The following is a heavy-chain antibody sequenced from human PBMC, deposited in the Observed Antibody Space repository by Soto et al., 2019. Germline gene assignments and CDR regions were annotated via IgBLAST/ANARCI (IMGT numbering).Heavy chain of an antibody. Sequence: ASVKVSCKASGYTFTSYYMHWVRQAPGQGLEWMGIINPSGGSTSYAQKSQGRVTMTRDTSTSTVYMELSSLRSEDTAVYYCAGTTVAYHDAFDIWGQGTMVTVSS. V-gene: IGHV1-46*03. J-gene: IGHJ3*02. CDR2: INPSGGST. CDR3: AGTTVAYHDAFDI. CDR1: GYTFTSYY. D-gene: IGHD4-17*01.